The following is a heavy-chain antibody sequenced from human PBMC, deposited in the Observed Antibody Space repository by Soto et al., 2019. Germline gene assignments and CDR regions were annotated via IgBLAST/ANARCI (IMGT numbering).Heavy chain of an antibody. J-gene: IGHJ5*02. CDR3: ARGTVTSGRWFGP. D-gene: IGHD4-17*01. V-gene: IGHV1-18*04. CDR2: ISTFNGNT. CDR1: ASTFTGYT. Sequence: QVHLVQSGTEVKEPGASVKVSCKASASTFTGYTITWVRQAPVQGLQWIGWISTFNGNTKYAGNFVGRVTMTTNTSTTTAYLELTSLTFDDTAVYFCARGTVTSGRWFGPWGQGTLVSVSS.